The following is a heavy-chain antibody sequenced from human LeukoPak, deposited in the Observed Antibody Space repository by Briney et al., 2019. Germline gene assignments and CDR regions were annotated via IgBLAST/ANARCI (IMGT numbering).Heavy chain of an antibody. Sequence: SETLSLTCAVYGGSFSGYYWSWIRQPPGKGLEGIGEINHSGSTNYNPSLKSRVTISVDTSKTQFSLKLSSVTAADTAVYYCALRASGYYLTIDYWGQGTLVTVSS. D-gene: IGHD3-22*01. V-gene: IGHV4-34*01. J-gene: IGHJ4*02. CDR2: INHSGST. CDR3: ALRASGYYLTIDY. CDR1: GGSFSGYY.